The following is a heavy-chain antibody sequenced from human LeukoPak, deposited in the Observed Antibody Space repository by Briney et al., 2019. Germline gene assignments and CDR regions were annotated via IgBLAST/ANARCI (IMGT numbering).Heavy chain of an antibody. CDR3: ARWTRYSSTWFFDY. D-gene: IGHD6-13*01. CDR2: IYYSGST. CDR1: GGSNSSGGYY. V-gene: IGHV4-31*03. J-gene: IGHJ4*02. Sequence: PSETLSLTCTVSGGSNSSGGYYWSWIRQHPGKGLEWIGYIYYSGSTYYNPSLKSRVTISVDTSKNQFSLKLSSVTAADTAVYYCARWTRYSSTWFFDYWGQGTLVTVSS.